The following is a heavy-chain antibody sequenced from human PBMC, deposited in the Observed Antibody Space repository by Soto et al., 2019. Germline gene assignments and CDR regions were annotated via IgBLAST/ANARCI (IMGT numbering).Heavy chain of an antibody. V-gene: IGHV3-53*01. CDR1: GFTVSSNY. CDR3: ARAPRPYSSSWYPPDY. Sequence: EVQLVESGGGLIQPGGSLRLSCAASGFTVSSNYMSWVRQAPGKGLEWVSVIYSGGSTYYADSVKGRFTISRDNSKNTLYLQMNSLRAEDTAVYYCARAPRPYSSSWYPPDYWGQGTLVTVSS. CDR2: IYSGGST. J-gene: IGHJ4*02. D-gene: IGHD6-13*01.